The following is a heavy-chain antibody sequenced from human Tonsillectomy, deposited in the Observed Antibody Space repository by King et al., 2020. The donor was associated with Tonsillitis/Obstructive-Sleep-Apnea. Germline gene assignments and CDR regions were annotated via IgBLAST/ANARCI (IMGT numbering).Heavy chain of an antibody. J-gene: IGHJ4*02. CDR2: INHSGST. Sequence: VQLQQWGAGLLKPSETLSLTCAVYGGSFSGYYWSWIRQPPGKGLEWIGEINHSGSTNYNPSLKRRVTISVDTSKNQFSLKLSSVTAADTAVYYCARGLYYDYIWGSYRFDYWGQGTLVTVSS. CDR3: ARGLYYDYIWGSYRFDY. V-gene: IGHV4-34*01. D-gene: IGHD3-16*02. CDR1: GGSFSGYY.